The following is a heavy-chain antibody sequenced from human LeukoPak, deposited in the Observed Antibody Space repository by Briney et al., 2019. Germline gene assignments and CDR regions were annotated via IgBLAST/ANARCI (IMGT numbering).Heavy chain of an antibody. CDR1: GGSFSGYY. D-gene: IGHD5-18*01. V-gene: IGHV4-34*01. CDR3: TSGYTATAFDY. Sequence: SETLSLTCAVYGGSFSGYYWSWIRQPPGKGLEWIGEINHSGSTNYNPSLKSRVTISVDTSKNQFSLKLSFVTAADTAVYYCTSGYTATAFDYWGQGSLVTVSS. J-gene: IGHJ4*02. CDR2: INHSGST.